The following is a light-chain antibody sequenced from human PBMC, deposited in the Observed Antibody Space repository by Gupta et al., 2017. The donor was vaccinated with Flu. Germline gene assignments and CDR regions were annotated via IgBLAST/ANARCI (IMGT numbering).Light chain of an antibody. CDR1: QSVSIS. Sequence: EIVLTQSPATLSLSPGERATLSCRASQSVSISLVWYQQRLVQAPRLLIFDTSNSATGIPARFSGSGSGTDFTLTINNLDPEDFAVYYCQQSSNWPLTFGGGTKVEIK. J-gene: IGKJ4*01. V-gene: IGKV3-11*01. CDR2: DTS. CDR3: QQSSNWPLT.